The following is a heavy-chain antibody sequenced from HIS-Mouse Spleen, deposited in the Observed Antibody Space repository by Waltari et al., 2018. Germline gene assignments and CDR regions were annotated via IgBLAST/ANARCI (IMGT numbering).Heavy chain of an antibody. D-gene: IGHD1-26*01. CDR1: GFTFSGYG. CDR2: ISYDGSNK. V-gene: IGHV3-30*18. J-gene: IGHJ4*02. Sequence: QVQLVESGGGVVQPGRSLSLSCAASGFTFSGYGMHWVRQAPGKGLEWVAVISYDGSNKYYADSVKGRFTISRDNSKNTLYLQMNSLRAEDTAVYYCAKDTSGSYSDYWGQGTLVTVSS. CDR3: AKDTSGSYSDY.